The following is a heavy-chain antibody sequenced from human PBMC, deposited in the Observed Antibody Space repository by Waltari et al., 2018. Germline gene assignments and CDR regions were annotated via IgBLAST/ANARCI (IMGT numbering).Heavy chain of an antibody. CDR3: ARDAELGEMPYWYFDL. V-gene: IGHV4-39*02. J-gene: IGHJ2*01. D-gene: IGHD7-27*01. CDR2: IYYSGST. CDR1: GGSISSSSYY. Sequence: QLQLQESGPGLVKPSETLSLTCTVSGGSISSSSYYWGWIRQPPGKGLEWIGSIYYSGSTYYNPSLKSRVTISVDTSKNTLYLQMNSLRAEDTAVYYCARDAELGEMPYWYFDLWGRGTLVTVSS.